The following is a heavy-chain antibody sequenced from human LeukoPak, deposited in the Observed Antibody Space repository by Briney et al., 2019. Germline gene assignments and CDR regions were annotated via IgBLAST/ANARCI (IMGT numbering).Heavy chain of an antibody. CDR2: IRYDGSNK. D-gene: IGHD3-22*01. V-gene: IGHV3-30*02. Sequence: EGSLRLSCAASGLTFSSYGMNWVRQAPGKGLEWVAFIRYDGSNKYYADSVKGRFTISRDNSKNTLYLQMNSLRAEDTAVYYCARDKAHYYDSSGYYDAFDIWGQGTMVTVSS. J-gene: IGHJ3*02. CDR3: ARDKAHYYDSSGYYDAFDI. CDR1: GLTFSSYG.